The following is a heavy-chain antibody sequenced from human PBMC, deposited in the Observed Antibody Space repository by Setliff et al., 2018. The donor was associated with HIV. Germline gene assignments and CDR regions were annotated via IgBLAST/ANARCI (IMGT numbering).Heavy chain of an antibody. Sequence: SVKVSCKASGVPFNYSLITWVRQAPGQGLEWMGGVVPTIHEATYAQKFQGRVTITADESATTVYMEMSGLTSEDTAIYYCARGADASGYFYREYFQHWGQGTLVTVSS. CDR3: ARGADASGYFYREYFQH. CDR2: VVPTIHEA. V-gene: IGHV1-69*13. J-gene: IGHJ1*01. D-gene: IGHD3-22*01. CDR1: GVPFNYSL.